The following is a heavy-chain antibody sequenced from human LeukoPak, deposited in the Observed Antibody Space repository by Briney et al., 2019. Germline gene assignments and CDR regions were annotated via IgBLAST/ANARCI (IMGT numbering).Heavy chain of an antibody. CDR1: GGSISSYY. D-gene: IGHD6-6*01. CDR3: ARGYSSSSDFDY. V-gene: IGHV4-59*01. Sequence: SETLSLTCTVSGGSISSYYWSWIRLPPGKGLEWIGYIYYSGSTNYNPTLKSRVTISVDTSKNQFSLKLSSVTAADTAVYYCARGYSSSSDFDYWGQGTLVTVSS. J-gene: IGHJ4*02. CDR2: IYYSGST.